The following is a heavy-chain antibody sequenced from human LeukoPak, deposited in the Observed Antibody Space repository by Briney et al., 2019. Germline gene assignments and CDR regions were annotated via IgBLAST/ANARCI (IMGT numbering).Heavy chain of an antibody. CDR1: GFTFSSYA. V-gene: IGHV3-30-3*01. Sequence: PGGSLRLSCAASGFTFSSYAMHWVRQAPGKGLEWVAVISYDGSNKYYADSVKGRFTISRDNSKNTLYLQMNSLRAEDTAVYYCARDPRLRGTYYFDYWGQGTLVTVSS. D-gene: IGHD4-17*01. CDR3: ARDPRLRGTYYFDY. J-gene: IGHJ4*02. CDR2: ISYDGSNK.